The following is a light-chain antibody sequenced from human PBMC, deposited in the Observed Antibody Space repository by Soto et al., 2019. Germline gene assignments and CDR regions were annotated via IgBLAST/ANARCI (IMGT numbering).Light chain of an antibody. CDR3: QHATTFHIT. CDR2: ASS. J-gene: IGKJ3*01. Sequence: DIQMTQSPSSVSASVGDTVTITCRASQDILSRLAWYQQKPGEAPRLLIYASSNLQTGVPSRFSGSRSGTEFTLTISSLQPEDFATYYCQHATTFHITFGPGTRLDIK. V-gene: IGKV1-12*01. CDR1: QDILSR.